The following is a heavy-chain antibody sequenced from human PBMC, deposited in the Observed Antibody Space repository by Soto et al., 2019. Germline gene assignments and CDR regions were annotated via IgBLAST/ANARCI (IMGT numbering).Heavy chain of an antibody. CDR3: ARQPTTGDTDLWFDP. Sequence: AETLSLTCSVSGGSISTSRSYWAWIRQPPGKGLEWLANIFYSGSTFYNPSLASRVSVSVDTSKNEFSLKLRSATAADTAVYYCARQPTTGDTDLWFDPWGQGTLVTVSS. CDR1: GGSISTSRSY. J-gene: IGHJ5*02. D-gene: IGHD2-21*01. CDR2: IFYSGST. V-gene: IGHV4-39*01.